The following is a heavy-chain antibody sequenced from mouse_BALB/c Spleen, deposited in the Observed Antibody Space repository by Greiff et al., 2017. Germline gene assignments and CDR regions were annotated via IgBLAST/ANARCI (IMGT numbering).Heavy chain of an antibody. CDR3: ARERGNYENYFDY. CDR2: ISSGGSYT. D-gene: IGHD2-1*01. J-gene: IGHJ2*01. V-gene: IGHV5-9-4*01. CDR1: GFTFSSYA. Sequence: EVKLVESGGGLVKPGGSLKLSCAASGFTFSSYAMSWVRQSPEKRLEWVAEISSGGSYTYYPDTVTGRFTISRDNAKNTLYLEMSSLRAEDTAMYYCARERGNYENYFDYRGQGTTRTVSS.